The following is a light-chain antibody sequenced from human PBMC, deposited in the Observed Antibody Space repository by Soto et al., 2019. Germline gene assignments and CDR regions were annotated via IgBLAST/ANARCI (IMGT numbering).Light chain of an antibody. V-gene: IGKV1-5*03. J-gene: IGKJ4*01. CDR1: QSINSW. CDR3: EQYHRSPVT. CDR2: KAS. Sequence: DIQMTQSPSTLSAFVGDRVTITCRASQSINSWLAWYQQKPGKAPNLLIYKASNLESGAPSRFSGSGSGTAFTLTISSLLPDDFATYSCEQYHRSPVTFGGGTKVEIK.